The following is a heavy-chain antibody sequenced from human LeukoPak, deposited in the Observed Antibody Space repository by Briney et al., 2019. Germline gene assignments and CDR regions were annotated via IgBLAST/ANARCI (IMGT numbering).Heavy chain of an antibody. CDR1: GYTLTELS. CDR3: ATGGYSYGSLFDY. D-gene: IGHD5-18*01. Sequence: ASVKVSCKVSGYTLTELSMHWVRQAPGKGLEWMRGFDPEDGETIYAQKFQGRVTMTEDTSTDTAYMELSSLRSEDTAVYYCATGGYSYGSLFDYWGQGTLVTVSS. CDR2: FDPEDGET. J-gene: IGHJ4*02. V-gene: IGHV1-24*01.